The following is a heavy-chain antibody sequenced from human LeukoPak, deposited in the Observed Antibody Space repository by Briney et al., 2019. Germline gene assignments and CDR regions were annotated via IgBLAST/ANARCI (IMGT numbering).Heavy chain of an antibody. D-gene: IGHD5-12*01. CDR1: GFTFDTYP. CDR2: ISSNRDTI. J-gene: IGHJ4*02. Sequence: GGSLRLSGAAAGFTFDTYPRNWVRQAPGRGLEGISYISSNRDTIYYAASVKGRFTISRDNARYSLYLQMNSLRDEDTAVYYCARGPGYGHYFDYWGQGALVTVSS. CDR3: ARGPGYGHYFDY. V-gene: IGHV3-48*02.